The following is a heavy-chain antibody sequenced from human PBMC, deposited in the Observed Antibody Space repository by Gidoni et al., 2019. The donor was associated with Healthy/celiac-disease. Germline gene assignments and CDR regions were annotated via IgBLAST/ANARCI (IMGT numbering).Heavy chain of an antibody. CDR1: GSTFSSYA. CDR2: ISGSGGST. Sequence: EAQRLESGGGLVQPGGSLRLSCAASGSTFSSYAMSWVRQAPGKGLEWVSAISGSGGSTYYADSVKSRFTISRDNSKNTLYLQMNSLRAEDTAVYYCAKEESAGWYFDLWGRGTLVTVSS. CDR3: AKEESAGWYFDL. J-gene: IGHJ2*01. V-gene: IGHV3-23*01.